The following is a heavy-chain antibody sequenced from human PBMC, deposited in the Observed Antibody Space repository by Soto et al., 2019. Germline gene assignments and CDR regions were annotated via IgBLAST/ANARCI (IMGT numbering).Heavy chain of an antibody. J-gene: IGHJ6*02. CDR1: GFTFTNYE. D-gene: IGHD6-19*01. CDR2: ISRSGGST. CDR3: AKALAVAVPFYYGVDV. Sequence: LRLSCATSGFTFTNYEMTWVRQSPGKGLEWVSGISRSGGSTLYADSVKGRFTISRDNSMNTLYLQVSSLRPEDTAVYYCAKALAVAVPFYYGVDVWGQGTTVTVSS. V-gene: IGHV3-23*01.